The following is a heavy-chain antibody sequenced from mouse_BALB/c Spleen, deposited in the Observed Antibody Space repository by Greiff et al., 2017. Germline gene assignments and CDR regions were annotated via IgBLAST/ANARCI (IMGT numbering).Heavy chain of an antibody. J-gene: IGHJ4*01. D-gene: IGHD2-4*01. CDR2: ISSGSSTI. CDR1: GFTFSSFG. Sequence: EVQLVESGGGLVQPGGSRKLSCAASGFTFSSFGMHWVRQGPEKGLEWVAYISSGSSTIYYADTVKGRFTISSDKPKNTLFLQMTRLRSEDTAMYYCSRGDSTMNTTDGYYYAMDYWGQGTSVTVSS. V-gene: IGHV5-17*02. CDR3: SRGDSTMNTTDGYYYAMDY.